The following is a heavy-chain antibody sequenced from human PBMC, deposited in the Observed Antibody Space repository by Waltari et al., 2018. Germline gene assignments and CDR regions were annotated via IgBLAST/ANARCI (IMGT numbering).Heavy chain of an antibody. CDR1: GGSFRGSY. J-gene: IGHJ5*02. V-gene: IGHV4-34*01. CDR3: ARRIAVAGMGFDP. D-gene: IGHD6-19*01. Sequence: QVQLQQWGAGLLKPSETLSLTCAAYGGSFRGSYWRWLRQPPGKGLEWIGEITHSGSTNYNPSLKSRVTISVDTSKNQFSLKLSSVTAADTAVYYCARRIAVAGMGFDPWGQGTLVTVSS. CDR2: ITHSGST.